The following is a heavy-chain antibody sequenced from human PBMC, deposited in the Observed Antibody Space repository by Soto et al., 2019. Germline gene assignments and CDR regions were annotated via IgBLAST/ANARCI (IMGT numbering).Heavy chain of an antibody. J-gene: IGHJ2*01. CDR2: ISFDGNNK. CDR3: AKNPTTTIPPSRGSYWYFDL. CDR1: GFTFSTYG. V-gene: IGHV3-30*18. Sequence: QVQLVESGGGVVQPGRSLRLSCAASGFTFSTYGMHWVRQAPGKGLEWVTVISFDGNNKYYADSVKGRFTISRDNSKNTVFLQMNSLRAEDTAVYYCAKNPTTTIPPSRGSYWYFDLWGRGTLVTVSS. D-gene: IGHD1-26*01.